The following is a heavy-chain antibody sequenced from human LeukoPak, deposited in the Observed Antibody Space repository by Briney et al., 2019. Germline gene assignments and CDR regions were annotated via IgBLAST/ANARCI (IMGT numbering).Heavy chain of an antibody. J-gene: IGHJ1*01. V-gene: IGHV4-34*01. CDR2: INHSGST. Sequence: SETLSLTCAVYGGSFSGYYWSWIRQPPGKGLEWIGEINHSGSTNYNPSLKSRVTMSVDTSKNQFSLKLSSVTAADTAVYYCARPRIVGAPGYFQHWGQGTLVTVSS. CDR3: ARPRIVGAPGYFQH. D-gene: IGHD1-26*01. CDR1: GGSFSGYY.